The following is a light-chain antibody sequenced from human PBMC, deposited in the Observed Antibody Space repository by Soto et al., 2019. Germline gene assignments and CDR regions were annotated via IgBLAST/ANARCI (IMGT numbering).Light chain of an antibody. J-gene: IGLJ1*01. Sequence: QSVLTQPASVSGSPGQSITISCTGTSSDIGNYNYVSWYQQHPNKAPKLLIYEVSNRPSGLSDRFSGTKSGNTASLTISGLRAEDEADYYCSSYTSSSTLVFGTGTKPPS. CDR3: SSYTSSSTLV. V-gene: IGLV2-14*01. CDR2: EVS. CDR1: SSDIGNYNY.